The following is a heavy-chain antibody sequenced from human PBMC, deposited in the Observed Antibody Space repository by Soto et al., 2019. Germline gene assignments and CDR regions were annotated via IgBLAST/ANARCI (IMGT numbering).Heavy chain of an antibody. J-gene: IGHJ5*02. D-gene: IGHD2-2*01. V-gene: IGHV3-23*01. CDR3: AKDPRYCISTSCPRRGGWFDP. CDR2: ISGSGGST. Sequence: GGSLRLSCAASGFTFSSYAMSWVRQAPGKGLEWVSAISGSGGSTYYADSVKGRFTISRDNSKNTLYLQMNSLRAEDTAVYYCAKDPRYCISTSCPRRGGWFDPWGQGTLVTVSS. CDR1: GFTFSSYA.